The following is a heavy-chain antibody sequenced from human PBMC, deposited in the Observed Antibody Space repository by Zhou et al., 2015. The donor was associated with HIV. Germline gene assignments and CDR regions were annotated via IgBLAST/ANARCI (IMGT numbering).Heavy chain of an antibody. V-gene: IGHV1-69*01. D-gene: IGHD5-18*01. Sequence: QVQLVQSGAEVKKPGSSVKVSCKASGGTFSSYAISWVRQAPGQGLEWMGGIIPIFGTANYAQKFQGRVTITADESTSTAYMELSSLRSEDTAVYYCARVPPAQSWIQPNGGMDVWGQGTTVTVSS. CDR2: IIPIFGTA. J-gene: IGHJ6*02. CDR1: GGTFSSYA. CDR3: ARVPPAQSWIQPNGGMDV.